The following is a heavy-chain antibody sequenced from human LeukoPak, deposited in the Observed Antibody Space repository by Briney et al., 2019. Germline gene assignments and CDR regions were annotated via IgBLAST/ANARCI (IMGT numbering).Heavy chain of an antibody. CDR1: GFTFSTYW. J-gene: IGHJ4*02. Sequence: PGGSLRLSCAASGFTFSTYWMTWVRQAPGKGLEWVANTKRDGSEVYYANSVKGHFTISRDNAKNSLYLQMNSLRAEDTAVYYCARYTEYYFDYWGQGTLVTVSS. D-gene: IGHD2-2*02. CDR2: TKRDGSEV. CDR3: ARYTEYYFDY. V-gene: IGHV3-7*01.